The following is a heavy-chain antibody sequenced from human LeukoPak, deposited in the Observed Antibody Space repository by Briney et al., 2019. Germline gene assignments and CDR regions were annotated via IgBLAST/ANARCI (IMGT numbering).Heavy chain of an antibody. Sequence: ASVKVSCKASGYTVTCYYMHWVRQAPGQALEWMAWIDPKSGATNYAQRFQGRVTMTRDTSIITAYMELSRLRSDDTAVYYCARGLRVSPAFDYWGQGTLVTVSS. CDR2: IDPKSGAT. CDR3: ARGLRVSPAFDY. CDR1: GYTVTCYY. V-gene: IGHV1-2*02. D-gene: IGHD2-2*01. J-gene: IGHJ4*02.